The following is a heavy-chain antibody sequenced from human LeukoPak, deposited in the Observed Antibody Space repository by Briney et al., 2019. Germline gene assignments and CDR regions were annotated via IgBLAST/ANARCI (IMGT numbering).Heavy chain of an antibody. V-gene: IGHV1-69*05. CDR3: SKQESAVHPYYMDV. Sequence: SVKVSCKASGGRFSIYAISWVRQAPGQGLEWMGRIIPIFGTANKAQRFQVRVTITTSIVSSTAYMELTSVTSGDTAVYVCSKQESAVHPYYMDVWGNGTTVTVSS. D-gene: IGHD3-10*01. J-gene: IGHJ6*03. CDR2: IIPIFGTA. CDR1: GGRFSIYA.